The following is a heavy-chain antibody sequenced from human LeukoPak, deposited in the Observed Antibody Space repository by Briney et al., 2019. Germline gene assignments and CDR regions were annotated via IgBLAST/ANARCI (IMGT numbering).Heavy chain of an antibody. CDR1: VFTLSSYS. J-gene: IGHJ3*02. V-gene: IGHV3-21*01. D-gene: IGHD6-19*01. CDR3: ARGSISIAVAADAFDI. Sequence: GGSLRLSCAASVFTLSSYSMNWVRQAPGKGLEWVSSISSSSKYIYYADSVKGRFTISRDNAKNSLFLQMNSLRAEDTAVYYCARGSISIAVAADAFDIWGQGTMVTVSS. CDR2: ISSSSKYI.